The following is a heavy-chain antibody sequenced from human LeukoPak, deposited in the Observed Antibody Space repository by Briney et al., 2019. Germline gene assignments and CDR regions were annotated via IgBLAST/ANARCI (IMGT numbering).Heavy chain of an antibody. V-gene: IGHV3-48*03. J-gene: IGHJ4*02. CDR3: ARDSKGYSGYDLGGGLDY. D-gene: IGHD5-12*01. CDR2: VSTSGSTI. Sequence: GGSLRLSCAASGFTFRDYEINWVRQAPGKGLEWISYVSTSGSTIYYADSVKGRFTSSRDNAKDSVFLQMNSLRVEDTAIYHCARDSKGYSGYDLGGGLDYWGQGTLVIVSS. CDR1: GFTFRDYE.